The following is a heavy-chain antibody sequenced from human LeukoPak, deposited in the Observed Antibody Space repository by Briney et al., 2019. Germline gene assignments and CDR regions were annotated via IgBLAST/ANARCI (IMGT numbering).Heavy chain of an antibody. J-gene: IGHJ4*02. V-gene: IGHV1-69*13. Sequence: SVKVSCKASGGTLSSYDISWVRQAPGQGLEWMGGIIPIFGTANYAQKFQGRVTITADESTSTAYMELSSLRSEDTAVYYCASQRATGYSYGHEDYWGQGTLVTVSS. CDR2: IIPIFGTA. CDR1: GGTLSSYD. D-gene: IGHD5-18*01. CDR3: ASQRATGYSYGHEDY.